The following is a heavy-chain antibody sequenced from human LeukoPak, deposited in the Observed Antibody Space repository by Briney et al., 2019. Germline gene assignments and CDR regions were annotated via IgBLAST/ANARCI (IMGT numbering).Heavy chain of an antibody. CDR2: ILYDGSNK. Sequence: PGRALRLSCAASGFTFSSYGMHWVRQAPGEGLEWGADILYDGSNKYYADSVKGRFTISRDNSKNTPYLQMNRLRAEDTAVYYCAKVTYSSSWYYYGMDVWGQGTTVTVSS. V-gene: IGHV3-30*18. D-gene: IGHD6-13*01. J-gene: IGHJ6*02. CDR1: GFTFSSYG. CDR3: AKVTYSSSWYYYGMDV.